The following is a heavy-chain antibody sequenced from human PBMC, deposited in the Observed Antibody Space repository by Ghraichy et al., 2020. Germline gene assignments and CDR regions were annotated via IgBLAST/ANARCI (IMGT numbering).Heavy chain of an antibody. CDR2: ISGSGGST. CDR1: GFTFSSYA. D-gene: IGHD6-6*01. CDR3: VLSGTGGAAHPMYYYYYGMDV. J-gene: IGHJ6*02. Sequence: GGSLRLSCAASGFTFSSYAMSWVRQAPGKGLEWVSAISGSGGSTYYADSVKGRFTISRDNSKNTLYLQMNSLRAEDTAVYYCVLSGTGGAAHPMYYYYYGMDVWGQGTTVTVSS. V-gene: IGHV3-23*01.